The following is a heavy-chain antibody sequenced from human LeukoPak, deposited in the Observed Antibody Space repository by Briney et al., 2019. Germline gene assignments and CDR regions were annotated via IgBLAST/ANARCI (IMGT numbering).Heavy chain of an antibody. CDR1: GGSISNYY. CDR3: ARHGRGAAAGSDY. D-gene: IGHD6-13*01. V-gene: IGHV4-59*08. J-gene: IGHJ4*02. Sequence: SETLSLTCTVSGGSISNYYWSWIRQPPGKGLEWIGYIYYSGSTNYNPSLKSRVTISVGTSKNQFSLKLSSVTAADTAVYYCARHGRGAAAGSDYWGQGTLVTVSS. CDR2: IYYSGST.